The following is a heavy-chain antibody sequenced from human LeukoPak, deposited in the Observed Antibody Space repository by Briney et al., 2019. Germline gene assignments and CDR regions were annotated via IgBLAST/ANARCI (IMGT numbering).Heavy chain of an antibody. V-gene: IGHV1-2*02. CDR1: GYTFTGHY. CDR3: ARVVGYGDYPFDY. D-gene: IGHD4-17*01. J-gene: IGHJ4*02. Sequence: ASVKVSCKASGYTFTGHYMHWVRQAPGQGLGWMGWIYPNSGGTNYAQKFQGRVTMTRDTSISTAYMELSRLRSDDTAVYYCARVVGYGDYPFDYWGQGTLVTVSS. CDR2: IYPNSGGT.